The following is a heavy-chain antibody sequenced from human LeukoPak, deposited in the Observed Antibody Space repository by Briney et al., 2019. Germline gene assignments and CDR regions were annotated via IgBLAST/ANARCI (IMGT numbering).Heavy chain of an antibody. Sequence: SQTLSLTCTVSGGSISSGSYYWSWIRQPAGKGLEWIVRIYTSGSTNYNPSLKSRGTISVDTSKTQFSLKLSSVTAADTAVYYCARLNRRFGELFDYWGQGTLVTVSS. CDR2: IYTSGST. CDR1: GGSISSGSYY. V-gene: IGHV4-61*02. CDR3: ARLNRRFGELFDY. D-gene: IGHD3-10*01. J-gene: IGHJ4*02.